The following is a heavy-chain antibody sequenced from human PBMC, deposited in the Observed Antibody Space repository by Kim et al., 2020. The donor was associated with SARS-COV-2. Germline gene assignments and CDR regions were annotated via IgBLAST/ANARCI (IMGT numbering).Heavy chain of an antibody. J-gene: IGHJ2*01. CDR3: ARDSWYFDL. CDR2: IWYDGSKQ. Sequence: GGSLRLSCAASGFAFSSYGMHWVRQAPAKGLEWVAVIWYDGSKQFYADSVKGRFTISRDNTKNTLYLQMNSLRAEDTAVYYCARDSWYFDLWCRGTLVTVSA. V-gene: IGHV3-33*01. CDR1: GFAFSSYG.